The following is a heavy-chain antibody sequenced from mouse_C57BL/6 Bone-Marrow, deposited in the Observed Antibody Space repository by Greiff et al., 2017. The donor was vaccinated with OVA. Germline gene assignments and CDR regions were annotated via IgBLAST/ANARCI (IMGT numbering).Heavy chain of an antibody. CDR1: GFTFTNYY. V-gene: IGHV7-3*01. J-gene: IGHJ2*01. Sequence: EVMLVESGGGLVQPGDSLSLSCAASGFTFTNYYMSWVRPPPGKALEWLAFIRNKPNGSTTEYSASVKGRFTISRDNSQSILYLQMNALRAEDSATYYGARYKGRVAVDYFDYWGQGTALTVSS. CDR3: ARYKGRVAVDYFDY. D-gene: IGHD1-1*01. CDR2: IRNKPNGSTT.